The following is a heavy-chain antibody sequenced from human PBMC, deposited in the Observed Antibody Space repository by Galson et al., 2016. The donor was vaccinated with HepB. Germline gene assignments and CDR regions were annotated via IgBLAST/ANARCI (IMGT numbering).Heavy chain of an antibody. Sequence: TLSLTCSVSGGSINSGAYFWSWIRQHPGKGLEWLGYIYYSGNTYYNPTLKSRIATSLDTSKNHFSLKVNSVTAADPAVYYCARFSTGWYYFDFWGQGTLVTVSS. CDR2: IYYSGNT. D-gene: IGHD6-19*01. CDR1: GGSINSGAYF. V-gene: IGHV4-31*03. J-gene: IGHJ4*02. CDR3: ARFSTGWYYFDF.